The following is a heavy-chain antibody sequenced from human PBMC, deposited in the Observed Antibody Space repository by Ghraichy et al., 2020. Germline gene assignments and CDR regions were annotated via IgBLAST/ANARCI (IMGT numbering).Heavy chain of an antibody. V-gene: IGHV4-38-2*02. D-gene: IGHD6-19*01. J-gene: IGHJ4*02. CDR2: IYHSGNT. CDR3: ATLAVAGPLDY. Sequence: SETLSITCTVSGYSIRSGYFWGWIRQPPGKGLEWIGRIYHSGNTHYNPSLTSRVIISVDTSKNQFSLRLSSVTAADTAVYYCATLAVAGPLDYWGQGALVTVSS. CDR1: GYSIRSGYF.